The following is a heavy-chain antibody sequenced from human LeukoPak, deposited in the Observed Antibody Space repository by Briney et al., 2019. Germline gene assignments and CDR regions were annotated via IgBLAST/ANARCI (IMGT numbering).Heavy chain of an antibody. CDR3: ARDFEGEWELLDFDY. CDR2: ISYDGSNK. Sequence: GALSLSCAASGFTFSSYAMHWVRQAPGKGLEWVAVISYDGSNKYYADSVKGRFTISRDNSKNTLYLQMNSLRAEDTAVYYCARDFEGEWELLDFDYWGQGTLVTVSS. J-gene: IGHJ4*02. V-gene: IGHV3-30-3*01. D-gene: IGHD1-26*01. CDR1: GFTFSSYA.